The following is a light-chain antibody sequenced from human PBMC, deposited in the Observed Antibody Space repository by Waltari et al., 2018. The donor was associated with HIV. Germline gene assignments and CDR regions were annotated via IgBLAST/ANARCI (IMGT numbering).Light chain of an antibody. CDR2: GAS. V-gene: IGKV3-20*01. CDR3: QQYGRSLT. J-gene: IGKJ4*01. CDR1: QSVDSSY. Sequence: EIVLTQSPGTLSLSPGERATLSCRASQSVDSSYLAWYQQKPGQAPRLLISGASSRATGIPDRFSGSGSGTDFTLTIRRLEPEDFAVYYCQQYGRSLTFGGGTKVVIK.